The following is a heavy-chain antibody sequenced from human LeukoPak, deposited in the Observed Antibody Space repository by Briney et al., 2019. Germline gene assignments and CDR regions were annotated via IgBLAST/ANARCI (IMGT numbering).Heavy chain of an antibody. D-gene: IGHD4-17*01. CDR3: AKAPYGDYVTPSYYFDY. V-gene: IGHV3-23*01. CDR2: ISGSGGST. CDR1: GFTFSSYG. J-gene: IGHJ4*02. Sequence: GSLRLSCAASGFTFSSYGMSWVRQAPGKGLEWVSAISGSGGSTYYADSVKGRFTISRDNSKNTLYLQMNSLRAEDTAVYYCAKAPYGDYVTPSYYFDYWGQGTLVTVSS.